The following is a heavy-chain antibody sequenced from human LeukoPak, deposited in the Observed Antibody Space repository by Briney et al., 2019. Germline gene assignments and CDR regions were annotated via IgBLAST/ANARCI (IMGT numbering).Heavy chain of an antibody. V-gene: IGHV3-74*01. CDR2: INSDGSST. Sequence: PGGSLRLSCAASGFTFSSYWMHWVRQAPGKGLVWVSRINSDGSSTSYADSVKGRFTISRDNAKNTLYLQMNSLRAEDTALYYCAREKPFYDSSGYYYPIAFDYWGQGTLVTVSS. D-gene: IGHD3-22*01. CDR3: AREKPFYDSSGYYYPIAFDY. J-gene: IGHJ4*02. CDR1: GFTFSSYW.